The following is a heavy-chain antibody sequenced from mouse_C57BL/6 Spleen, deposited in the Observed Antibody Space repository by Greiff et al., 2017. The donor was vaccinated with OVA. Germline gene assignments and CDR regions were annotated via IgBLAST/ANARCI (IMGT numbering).Heavy chain of an antibody. J-gene: IGHJ2*01. CDR1: GYTFTSYW. D-gene: IGHD2-5*01. Sequence: QVQLQQPGAELVKPGASVKLSCKASGYTFTSYWMQWVKQRPGQGLEWIGEIDPSDSYTNYNQKFKGKATLTVDTASSTAYMQLSSLTSEDSAVYYCARRTSYSNYVDDWGQGTTLTVSS. CDR2: IDPSDSYT. CDR3: ARRTSYSNYVDD. V-gene: IGHV1-50*01.